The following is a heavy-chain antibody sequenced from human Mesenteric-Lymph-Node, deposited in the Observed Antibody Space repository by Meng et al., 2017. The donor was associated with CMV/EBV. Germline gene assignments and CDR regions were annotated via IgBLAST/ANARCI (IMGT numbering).Heavy chain of an antibody. CDR2: IYSGGST. CDR3: AREEKYASGNYPDTFDI. Sequence: GESLKISCTASGFTVSTTYMSWVRQAPGKGLEWVSIIYSGGSTYYADSVKGRFTIPRDNSRNTLYLQMNSLRVEDTAVYFCAREEKYASGNYPDTFDIWGQGTMVTVSS. CDR1: GFTVSTTY. J-gene: IGHJ3*02. V-gene: IGHV3-53*01. D-gene: IGHD3-10*01.